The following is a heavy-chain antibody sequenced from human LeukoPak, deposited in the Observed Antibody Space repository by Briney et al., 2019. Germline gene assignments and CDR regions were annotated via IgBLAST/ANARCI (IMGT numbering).Heavy chain of an antibody. CDR2: INHSGST. CDR1: GGSFSGYY. J-gene: IGHJ4*02. V-gene: IGHV4-34*01. D-gene: IGHD4-17*01. Sequence: SSETLSLTCAVYGGSFSGYYWSWIRQPPGKGLEWIGEINHSGSTNYNPSLKSRVTISVDTSKNQFSLKLSSVTAADTAVYYCARHPVTSYGDYDRIDYWGQGILVTVSS. CDR3: ARHPVTSYGDYDRIDY.